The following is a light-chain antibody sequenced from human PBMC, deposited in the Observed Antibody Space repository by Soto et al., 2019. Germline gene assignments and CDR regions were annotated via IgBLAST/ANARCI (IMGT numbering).Light chain of an antibody. CDR2: AAS. CDR3: QRYHSALLT. Sequence: DIQMTQSPSSLSASVADRVTMTCRASQDIRNYVAWYQQKPGEVPKLLIYAASTLQSGVPARFSGGGFGTDFTLTISSLRPEDVATYYCQRYHSALLTFGPGTKVDLK. J-gene: IGKJ3*01. V-gene: IGKV1-27*01. CDR1: QDIRNY.